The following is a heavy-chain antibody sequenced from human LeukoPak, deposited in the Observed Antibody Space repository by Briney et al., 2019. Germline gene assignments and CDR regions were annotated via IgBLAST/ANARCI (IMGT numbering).Heavy chain of an antibody. V-gene: IGHV1-69*13. J-gene: IGHJ5*02. CDR2: IIPIFGTA. D-gene: IGHD5-24*01. CDR1: GYTFIGYY. Sequence: SVKVSCKASGYTFIGYYMHWVRQAPGQGLEWMGGIIPIFGTANYAQKFQGRVTITADESTSTAYMELSSLRSEDTAVYYCARGVEMATIWDNWFDPWGQGTLVTVSS. CDR3: ARGVEMATIWDNWFDP.